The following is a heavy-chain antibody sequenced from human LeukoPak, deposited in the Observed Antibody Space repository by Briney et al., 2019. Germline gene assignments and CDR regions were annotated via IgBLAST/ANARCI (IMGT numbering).Heavy chain of an antibody. CDR2: IYAGDSNT. CDR3: ARLGGDLYCTSTRCFYDY. J-gene: IGHJ4*02. Sequence: GESLKISCKGSGYRFMSYWIGWVRRMPGKGLEWMGLIYAGDSNTRYRPSFQGQVTISVDKSISTAYLQWSSLKASDTAMYYCARLGGDLYCTSTRCFYDYWGQGTLVTVSP. CDR1: GYRFMSYW. D-gene: IGHD2-2*01. V-gene: IGHV5-51*01.